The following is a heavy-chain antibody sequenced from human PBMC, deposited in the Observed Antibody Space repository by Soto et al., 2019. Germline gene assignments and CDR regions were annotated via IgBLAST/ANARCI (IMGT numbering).Heavy chain of an antibody. CDR1: GFTFSSYA. CDR3: ADSPGYSSSWYFDY. CDR2: ISGSGGNT. Sequence: PGGSLRLSCAASGFTFSSYAMSWVRQAPGKGLEWVSAISGSGGNTYYADSVKGRFTISRDNSKNTLYLQMNSLRAEDTAVYYCADSPGYSSSWYFDYWGQGTLVTVSS. J-gene: IGHJ4*02. D-gene: IGHD6-13*01. V-gene: IGHV3-23*01.